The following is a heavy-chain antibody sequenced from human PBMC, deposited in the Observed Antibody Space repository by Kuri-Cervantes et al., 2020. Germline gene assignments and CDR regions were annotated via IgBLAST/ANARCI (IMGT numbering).Heavy chain of an antibody. V-gene: IGHV1-8*02. CDR3: AREGAAARYFDY. CDR1: GYTVTSYD. CDR2: MNPNSGNT. Sequence: ASVKVSCKTSGYTVTSYDVNWVRQATGQGLEWMGWMNPNSGNTGYAQKFQGRVTMTMNTSISTAYMELSTLRSEDTAVYYCAREGAAARYFDYWGQGTLVTVSS. D-gene: IGHD6-13*01. J-gene: IGHJ4*02.